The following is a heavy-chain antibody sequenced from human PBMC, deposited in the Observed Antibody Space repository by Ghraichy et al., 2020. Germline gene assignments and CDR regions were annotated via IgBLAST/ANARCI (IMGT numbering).Heavy chain of an antibody. J-gene: IGHJ4*02. CDR2: MNPNSGNT. CDR1: GYTFTSYD. CDR3: ARVDDYGDQYYFDY. V-gene: IGHV1-8*01. Sequence: ASVKVSCKASGYTFTSYDINWVRQATGQGLEWMGWMNPNSGNTGYAQKFQGRVTMTRNTSISTAYMELSSLRSEDTAVYYCARVDDYGDQYYFDYWGQGTLVTVSS. D-gene: IGHD4-17*01.